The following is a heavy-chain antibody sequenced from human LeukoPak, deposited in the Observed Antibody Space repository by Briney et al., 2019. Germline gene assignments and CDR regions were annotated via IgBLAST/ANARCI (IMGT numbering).Heavy chain of an antibody. CDR3: ASPPEVYYGSGSYYSAGYYYYYMDV. J-gene: IGHJ6*03. V-gene: IGHV1-69*06. CDR1: GYTFTSYY. D-gene: IGHD3-10*01. Sequence: SVKVSCKASGYTFTSYYMHRVRQAPGQGLEWMGGIIPIFGTANYAQKFQGRVTITADKSTSTAYMELSSLRSEDTAVYYRASPPEVYYGSGSYYSAGYYYYYMDVWGKGTTVTVSS. CDR2: IIPIFGTA.